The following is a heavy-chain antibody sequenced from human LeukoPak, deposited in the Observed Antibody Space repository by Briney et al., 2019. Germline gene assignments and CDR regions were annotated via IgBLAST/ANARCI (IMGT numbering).Heavy chain of an antibody. CDR3: ATANRGIVVVPAAASGAFDI. V-gene: IGHV1-46*01. J-gene: IGHJ3*02. CDR1: GYTFTSYY. Sequence: ASVKVSCKASGYTFTSYYMHWVRQAPGQGLEWMGIINPSGGSTSYAQKFQGRVTMTEDTSTDTAYMELSSLRSEDTAVYYCATANRGIVVVPAAASGAFDIWGQGTMVTVSS. CDR2: INPSGGST. D-gene: IGHD2-2*01.